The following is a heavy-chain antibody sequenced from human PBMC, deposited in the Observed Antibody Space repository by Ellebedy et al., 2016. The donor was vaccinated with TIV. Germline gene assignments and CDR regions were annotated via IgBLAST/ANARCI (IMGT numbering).Heavy chain of an antibody. D-gene: IGHD5-12*01. Sequence: GESLKISCAASGFAVNGYYITWVRQAPGKGLDWVSVIFTSDVTSYTDSVRGRFTISRDTYKNTVYLQMNSLTAEDTAVYYCAKRKKVATPGSGYYFDYWGQGTLVTVSS. CDR2: IFTSDVT. J-gene: IGHJ4*02. CDR3: AKRKKVATPGSGYYFDY. V-gene: IGHV3-53*01. CDR1: GFAVNGYY.